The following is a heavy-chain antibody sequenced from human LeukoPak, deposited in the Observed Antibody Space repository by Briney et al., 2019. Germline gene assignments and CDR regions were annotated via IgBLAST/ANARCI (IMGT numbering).Heavy chain of an antibody. V-gene: IGHV3-23*01. CDR3: AKDHELRYFDWLSHDDAFDI. CDR1: GFTFSSYG. D-gene: IGHD3-9*01. J-gene: IGHJ3*02. Sequence: PGGSLRLSCAASGFTFSSYGMSWVRQAPGKGLEWVSAISGSGGSTYYADSVKGRFTISRDNSKNTLYLQMNSLRAEDPAVYYCAKDHELRYFDWLSHDDAFDIWGQGTMVTVSS. CDR2: ISGSGGST.